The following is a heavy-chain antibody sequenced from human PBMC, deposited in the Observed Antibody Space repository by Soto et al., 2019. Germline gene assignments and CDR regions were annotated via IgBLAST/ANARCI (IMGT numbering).Heavy chain of an antibody. D-gene: IGHD3-16*01. CDR1: GFTFSSYA. CDR3: AKGLGSMSTYGMDI. J-gene: IGHJ6*02. V-gene: IGHV3-23*01. Sequence: PGGSLRLSCAASGFTFSSYAMTWVRQAPGKGLEWVSAISGSGGSTFYADSVKGRFTISRDNSKNTLYLQMNSLRAEDTAVYYCAKGLGSMSTYGMDIWGQGTTVTVSS. CDR2: ISGSGGST.